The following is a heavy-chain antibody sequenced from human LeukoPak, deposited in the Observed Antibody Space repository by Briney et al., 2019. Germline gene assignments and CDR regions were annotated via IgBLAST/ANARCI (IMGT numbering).Heavy chain of an antibody. D-gene: IGHD2-15*01. Sequence: SGGSLRLSCAASGFTFSSYGMHWVRQAPGKGLEWVAVISYDGSNKYYADSVKGRFTISRDNSKKTLYLQMNSLRAEDTAVYYCAKGLLGYCSGGCDYWGQGTLVTVSS. CDR1: GFTFSSYG. J-gene: IGHJ4*02. CDR2: ISYDGSNK. CDR3: AKGLLGYCSGGCDY. V-gene: IGHV3-30*18.